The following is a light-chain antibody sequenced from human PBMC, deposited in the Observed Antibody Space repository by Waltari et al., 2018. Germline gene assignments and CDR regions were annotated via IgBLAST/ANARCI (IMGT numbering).Light chain of an antibody. J-gene: IGKJ1*01. V-gene: IGKV3-20*01. Sequence: EIVLTQSPGPLSLSPGERATRSCRASQSVMRALAWYQQNPGQAPRLRICGASTRATGIPDRFSGSGSGTDFSPLSSRLEPEDLAVYYCPHSVSLPVTCGQGTKVEIK. CDR1: QSVMRA. CDR2: GAS. CDR3: PHSVSLPVT.